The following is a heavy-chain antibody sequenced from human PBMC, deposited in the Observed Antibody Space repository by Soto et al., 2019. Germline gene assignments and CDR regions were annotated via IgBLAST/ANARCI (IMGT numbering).Heavy chain of an antibody. CDR3: ARSFGDPSSASGFDY. Sequence: ASVKVSCKTSGFTFNNYGFHWVRQAPGQGLEWVGWISAYNGKTRHAQKFQGRVTMTTDTSTSTAYMELRSLRSDDTAVFYCARSFGDPSSASGFDYWGQGTLVTVSS. CDR1: GFTFNNYG. CDR2: ISAYNGKT. V-gene: IGHV1-18*01. D-gene: IGHD4-17*01. J-gene: IGHJ4*02.